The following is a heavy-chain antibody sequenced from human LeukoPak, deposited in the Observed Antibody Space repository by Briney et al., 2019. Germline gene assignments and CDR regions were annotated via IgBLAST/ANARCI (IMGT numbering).Heavy chain of an antibody. CDR3: AIRSSGGSSDFDY. D-gene: IGHD2-15*01. CDR2: IIPIFGTA. Sequence: SVKVSCKASGGTFSSYAISWVRQAPGQGLEWMGGIIPIFGTANYAQKFQGRVTITADKSTSTAYMELSSLRSEGTAVYYCAIRSSGGSSDFDYWGQGTLVTVSS. CDR1: GGTFSSYA. V-gene: IGHV1-69*06. J-gene: IGHJ4*02.